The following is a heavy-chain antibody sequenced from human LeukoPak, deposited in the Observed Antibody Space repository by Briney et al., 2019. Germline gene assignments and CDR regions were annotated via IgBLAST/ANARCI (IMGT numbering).Heavy chain of an antibody. CDR3: ARDVGGSLDY. CDR2: ISSSGSTI. Sequence: GGSLRLSCTASGFTFSSYEMNWVRQAPGKGLEWVSYISSSGSTIYYADSVKGRFTISRDNAQNSVYLQMSSLRGEDTAVYYCARDVGGSLDYWGQGTLVTVSS. D-gene: IGHD1-26*01. CDR1: GFTFSSYE. V-gene: IGHV3-48*03. J-gene: IGHJ4*02.